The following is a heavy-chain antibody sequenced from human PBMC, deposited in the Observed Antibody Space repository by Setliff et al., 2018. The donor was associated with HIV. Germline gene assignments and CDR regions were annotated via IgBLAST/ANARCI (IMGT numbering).Heavy chain of an antibody. D-gene: IGHD3-10*01. CDR3: LGESSAAFDI. J-gene: IGHJ3*02. CDR2: ISWDGSNK. CDR1: GFSLSSYA. Sequence: GGSLRLSCTVSGFSLSSYAMHWVRQVPGKGLEWVAVISWDGSNKYYADSVKGRFTVSRDNARNSLYLQMDSLRVEDTAVYYCLGESSAAFDIWGQGTMVTVSS. V-gene: IGHV3-30*07.